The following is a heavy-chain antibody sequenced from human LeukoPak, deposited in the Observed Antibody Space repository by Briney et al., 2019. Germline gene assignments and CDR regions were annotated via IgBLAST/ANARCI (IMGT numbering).Heavy chain of an antibody. J-gene: IGHJ4*02. CDR1: GYTFAGYY. V-gene: IGHV1-2*02. CDR3: ARSNDYGGNSIGY. Sequence: ASVKVSCKASGYTFAGYYMHWVRQAPGQGLEWMGWINPNSGGTNYAQKFQGRVTMTRDTSISTAYMELSRLRSDDTAVYYCARSNDYGGNSIGYWGQGTLVTVSS. CDR2: INPNSGGT. D-gene: IGHD4-23*01.